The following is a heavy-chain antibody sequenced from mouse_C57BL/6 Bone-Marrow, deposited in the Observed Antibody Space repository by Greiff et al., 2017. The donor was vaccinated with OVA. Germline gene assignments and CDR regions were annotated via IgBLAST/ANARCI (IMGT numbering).Heavy chain of an antibody. CDR2: INPNNGGT. CDR3: DIYYGLYYAMDY. Sequence: VQLQQSGPELVKPGASVKISCKASGYTFTDYYMNWVKQSHGKSLEWIGDINPNNGGTSYNQKFKGKATLTVDKSSSTAYMELRSLTSEDSAVYYCDIYYGLYYAMDYWGQGTSVTVSS. D-gene: IGHD2-1*01. J-gene: IGHJ4*01. V-gene: IGHV1-26*01. CDR1: GYTFTDYY.